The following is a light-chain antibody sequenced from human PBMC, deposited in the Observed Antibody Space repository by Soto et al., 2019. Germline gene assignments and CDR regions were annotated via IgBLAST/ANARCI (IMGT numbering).Light chain of an antibody. CDR1: SSDVGNYNL. Sequence: QSALTQPASVSGSPGQSITISCTGTSSDVGNYNLVSWYQQHPGKAPKLLIYEGGKRPSGVSNRFSGSKSGNTASLTISGLQAEDEADYYCCSYSSISTLLFGGGTKLTVL. CDR2: EGG. CDR3: CSYSSISTLL. V-gene: IGLV2-23*01. J-gene: IGLJ2*01.